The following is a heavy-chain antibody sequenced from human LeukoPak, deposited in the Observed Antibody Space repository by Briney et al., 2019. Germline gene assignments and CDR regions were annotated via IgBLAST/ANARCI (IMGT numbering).Heavy chain of an antibody. CDR2: IKQDGSEK. J-gene: IGHJ4*02. Sequence: GGSLRLSCAASGFTFSSYWMSWVRQAPGKGLEWVAIIKQDGSEKYYVDSVKGRFTISRDNAKNSLYLQMNSLRAEDTALYYCARGITGTTSHFDYWGQGTLVTVSS. CDR3: ARGITGTTSHFDY. CDR1: GFTFSSYW. V-gene: IGHV3-7*03. D-gene: IGHD1-7*01.